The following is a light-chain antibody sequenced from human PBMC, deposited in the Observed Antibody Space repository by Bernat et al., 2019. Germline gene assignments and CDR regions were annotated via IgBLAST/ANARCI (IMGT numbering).Light chain of an antibody. J-gene: IGKJ3*01. CDR3: QQRYGTPREFT. CDR2: GAS. CDR1: QTISYY. Sequence: DIQMTQSPSSLSASVGDRVTITCRTSQTISYYLNWYQQKPGKAPTLLIYGASTLQSGVPSRFSGSGSGTAFTLTISSLQPEDFATYYCQQRYGTPREFTLGPGTKVDVK. V-gene: IGKV1-39*01.